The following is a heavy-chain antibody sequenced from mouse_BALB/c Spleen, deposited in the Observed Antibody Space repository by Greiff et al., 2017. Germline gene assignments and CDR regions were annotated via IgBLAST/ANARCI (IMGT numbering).Heavy chain of an antibody. CDR2: ISNGGGST. CDR1: GFTFSSYT. D-gene: IGHD2-14*01. Sequence: DVQLVESGGGLVQPGGSLKLSCAASGFTFSSYTMSWVRQTPEKRLEWVAYISNGGGSTYYPDTVKGRFTISRDNAKNTLYLQMSSLKSEDTAMYYCASAYYRYDGFAYWGQGTLVTVSA. V-gene: IGHV5-12-2*01. CDR3: ASAYYRYDGFAY. J-gene: IGHJ3*01.